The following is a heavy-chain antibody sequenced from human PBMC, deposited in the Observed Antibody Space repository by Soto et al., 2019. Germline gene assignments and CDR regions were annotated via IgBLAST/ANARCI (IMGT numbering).Heavy chain of an antibody. CDR2: SSAYNGDT. V-gene: IGHV1-18*01. CDR1: GYTFTTVG. Sequence: ASRKVSCKASGYTFTTVGISGVRQAPGQGREWMGWSSAYNGDTNYAQKLPGRVTMSPYTPTSTAYLELRTLRSDDTAVYYWARGTLSRDLRYYYYMDVWGKGTTVTVSS. D-gene: IGHD2-21*02. CDR3: ARGTLSRDLRYYYYMDV. J-gene: IGHJ6*03.